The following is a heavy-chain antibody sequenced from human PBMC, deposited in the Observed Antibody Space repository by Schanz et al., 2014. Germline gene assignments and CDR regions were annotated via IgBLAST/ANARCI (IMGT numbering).Heavy chain of an antibody. V-gene: IGHV3-7*01. J-gene: IGHJ4*02. CDR2: IKEDGSVK. CDR1: GFTFSAYA. D-gene: IGHD6-13*01. CDR3: VSQTGSPNY. Sequence: EVQLLESGGGLVQPGGSLRLSCAASGFTFSAYAMTWVRQIPGKGLEWVANIKEDGSVKDYVDSVEGRFTISRDNAKRSLFLQMNSLRVEDTAVYFCVSQTGSPNYWGQGTLVTVSS.